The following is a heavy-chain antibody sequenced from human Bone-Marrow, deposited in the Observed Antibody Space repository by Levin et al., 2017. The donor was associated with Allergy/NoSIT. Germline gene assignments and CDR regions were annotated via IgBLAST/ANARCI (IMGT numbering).Heavy chain of an antibody. D-gene: IGHD6-19*01. CDR1: GGSISSYY. J-gene: IGHJ6*02. Sequence: SETLSLTCTVSGGSISSYYWSWIRQPPGKGLEWIGYIYYSGSTNYNPSLKSRVTISVDTSKNQFSLKLSSVTAADTAVYYCARRNSSGWENYYYYGMDVWGQGTTVTVSS. CDR3: ARRNSSGWENYYYYGMDV. CDR2: IYYSGST. V-gene: IGHV4-59*08.